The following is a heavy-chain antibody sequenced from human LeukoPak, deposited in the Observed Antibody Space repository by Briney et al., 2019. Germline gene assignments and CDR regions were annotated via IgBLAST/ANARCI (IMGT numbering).Heavy chain of an antibody. CDR1: GGSISSSSYY. CDR3: VRGGGYSGYLQFLIPYFDY. D-gene: IGHD5-12*01. CDR2: IYYSGST. Sequence: SETLSLTCTVSGGSISSSSYYWGWIRQPPGKGLEWIGSIYYSGSTYYNPSLKSRVTISVDTSKNQFSLKLSSVTAADTAVYYCVRGGGYSGYLQFLIPYFDYWGQGTLVTVSS. V-gene: IGHV4-39*07. J-gene: IGHJ4*02.